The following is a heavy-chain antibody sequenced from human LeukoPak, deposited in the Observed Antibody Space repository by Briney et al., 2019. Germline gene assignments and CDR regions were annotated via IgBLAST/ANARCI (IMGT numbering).Heavy chain of an antibody. CDR3: ARDRNNYYFDY. J-gene: IGHJ4*02. CDR1: EFIFSDYY. Sequence: EPGGSLRLSCAASEFIFSDYYMSWIRQAPGKGLEWVAFIWYNGMPKHYADSVKGRFTVSRDNSNNVLYLHMNSVRAEDTAVYYCARDRNNYYFDYCGQGTQVTVSS. D-gene: IGHD1-20*01. V-gene: IGHV3-33*08. CDR2: IWYNGMPK.